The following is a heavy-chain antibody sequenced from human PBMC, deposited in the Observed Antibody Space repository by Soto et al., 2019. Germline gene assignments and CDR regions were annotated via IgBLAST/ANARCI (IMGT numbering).Heavy chain of an antibody. CDR1: GGSISSGDYY. V-gene: IGHV4-30-4*01. Sequence: QVQLQESGPGLVKPSQTLSLTCTVSGGSISSGDYYWSWIRQPPGKGLEWIGYIYYSGSTYYNPSLKSRVTKSVGASKNQFALKLSSVTAADTAVYYCARDVRGSYFDYWGQGTLVTVSS. CDR2: IYYSGST. D-gene: IGHD3-16*01. J-gene: IGHJ4*02. CDR3: ARDVRGSYFDY.